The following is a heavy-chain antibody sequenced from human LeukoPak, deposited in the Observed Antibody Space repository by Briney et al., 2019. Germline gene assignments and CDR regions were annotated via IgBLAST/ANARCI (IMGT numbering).Heavy chain of an antibody. V-gene: IGHV1-18*01. D-gene: IGHD3-10*01. Sequence: ASVKVSCKASGYTFTSYGISWVRQAPGQGLEWMGLISAYNGNTNYAQKLQGRVTMTTDTSTSTAYMELRSLRSDDPAVYYCARDPVRGANRAGHWFDPWGQGTLVTVSS. CDR2: ISAYNGNT. J-gene: IGHJ5*02. CDR1: GYTFTSYG. CDR3: ARDPVRGANRAGHWFDP.